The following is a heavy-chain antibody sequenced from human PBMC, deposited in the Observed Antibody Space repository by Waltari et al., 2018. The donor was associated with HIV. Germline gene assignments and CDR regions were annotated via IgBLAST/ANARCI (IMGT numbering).Heavy chain of an antibody. CDR1: GFTVRSNY. D-gene: IGHD1-26*01. Sequence: EVQLVESGGGLIQPGGSLRLSCAASGFTVRSNYMSWVRQAPGKGLEWVSVIYSGGSTYYADSVKGRFTISRDNSKNTLYLQMNSLRAEDTAVYYCATYSGSYKRANDAFDIWGQGTMVTVSS. CDR2: IYSGGST. CDR3: ATYSGSYKRANDAFDI. V-gene: IGHV3-53*01. J-gene: IGHJ3*02.